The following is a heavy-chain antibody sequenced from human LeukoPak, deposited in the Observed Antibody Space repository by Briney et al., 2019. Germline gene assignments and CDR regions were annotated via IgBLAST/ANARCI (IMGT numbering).Heavy chain of an antibody. D-gene: IGHD4-11*01. CDR3: ARGGYSNYVSDWFHP. J-gene: IGHJ5*02. CDR1: GYTFTSYY. CDR2: INPSGGST. V-gene: IGHV1-46*03. Sequence: ASVKVSCKASGYTFTSYYMHWVRQAPGQGLEWMGIINPSGGSTSYAQKFQGRVTMTRDTSTSTVYMELSSLRSEDTAVYYCARGGYSNYVSDWFHPWGQGTLVTVSS.